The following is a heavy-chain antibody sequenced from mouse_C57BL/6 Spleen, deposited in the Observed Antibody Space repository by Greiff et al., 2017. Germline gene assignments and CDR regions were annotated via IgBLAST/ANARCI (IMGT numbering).Heavy chain of an antibody. J-gene: IGHJ4*01. V-gene: IGHV1-42*01. D-gene: IGHD1-1*02. CDR1: GYSFTGYY. Sequence: EVQLQESGPDLVKPGASVKISCTASGYSFTGYYMNWVKQSPEKSLEWIGEINPSTGGTTYNQKLKAKATLTVDKSSSTVYMQLKSLTAEDSEVYYCARYGYDAMDYWGQGTSVTVSS. CDR2: INPSTGGT. CDR3: ARYGYDAMDY.